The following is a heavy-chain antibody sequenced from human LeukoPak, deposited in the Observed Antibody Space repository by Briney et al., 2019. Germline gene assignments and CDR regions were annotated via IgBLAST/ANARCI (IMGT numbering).Heavy chain of an antibody. J-gene: IGHJ4*02. V-gene: IGHV3-23*01. D-gene: IGHD2-8*02. CDR2: IFPSGGEI. CDR3: ATYRQVLLPFES. Sequence: GGSLRLSCAASGFTFSTFATIWARQPPGKGLEWVSSIFPSGGEIHYADSVRGRFTISRDNSKSTLSLQMNSLRVEDTAIYYCATYRQVLLPFESWGQGTLVTVSS. CDR1: GFTFSTFA.